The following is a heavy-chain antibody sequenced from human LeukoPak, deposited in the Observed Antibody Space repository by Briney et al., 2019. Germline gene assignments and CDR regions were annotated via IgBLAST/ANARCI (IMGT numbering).Heavy chain of an antibody. V-gene: IGHV1-18*01. CDR1: GYTFTSYG. D-gene: IGHD4-11*01. CDR2: ISAYNGNT. CDR3: ARDTYSNNYYYYGMDV. Sequence: ASVRVSCKASGYTFTSYGISWVRQAPGRGLEWMGWISAYNGNTNYAQKLQGRVTMTTDTSTSTAYMELRSLRSDDTAVYYCARDTYSNNYYYYGMDVWGQGTTVTVSS. J-gene: IGHJ6*02.